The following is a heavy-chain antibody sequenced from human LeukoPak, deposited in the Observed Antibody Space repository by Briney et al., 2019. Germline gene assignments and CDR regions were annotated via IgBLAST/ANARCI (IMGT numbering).Heavy chain of an antibody. CDR1: GYTFTGYY. D-gene: IGHD2-2*01. V-gene: IGHV1-2*02. CDR2: INPNSGGT. Sequence: ASVKVSCKASGYTFTGYYMHWVRQAPGQGLEWMGWINPNSGGTNYAQKFQGRVTMTRDTSISTAYMELSRLRSDDTAVYYCARGAPPWSQKGYCSSTSCLLGAFDYWGQGTLVTVSS. J-gene: IGHJ4*02. CDR3: ARGAPPWSQKGYCSSTSCLLGAFDY.